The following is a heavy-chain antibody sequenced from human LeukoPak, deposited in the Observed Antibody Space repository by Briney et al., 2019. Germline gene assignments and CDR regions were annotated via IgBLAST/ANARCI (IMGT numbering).Heavy chain of an antibody. D-gene: IGHD6-6*01. CDR2: INHSGST. J-gene: IGHJ3*02. CDR3: ARQEQLLSFRRVPDAFDI. Sequence: SETLSLTCAVYGGSFSGYYWSWIRQPPGKGPEWIGEINHSGSTNYNPSLKSRVTISVDTSKNQFSLKLSSVTAADTAVYYCARQEQLLSFRRVPDAFDIWGQGTMVTVSS. V-gene: IGHV4-34*01. CDR1: GGSFSGYY.